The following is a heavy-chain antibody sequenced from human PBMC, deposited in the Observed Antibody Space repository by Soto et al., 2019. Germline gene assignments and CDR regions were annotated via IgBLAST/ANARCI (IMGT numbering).Heavy chain of an antibody. CDR1: GGPISNYY. J-gene: IGHJ5*02. V-gene: IGHV4-59*01. Sequence: SETLSLTCTVSGGPISNYYWSWIRQPPGKGLEWIGYIHHSGSTNYNPSLKSRVTISLDTSKNQFSLKLISVTAADTAVYYCARDRIRSSSADWPEWFDPWGQGTLVTGSS. D-gene: IGHD2-2*01. CDR3: ARDRIRSSSADWPEWFDP. CDR2: IHHSGST.